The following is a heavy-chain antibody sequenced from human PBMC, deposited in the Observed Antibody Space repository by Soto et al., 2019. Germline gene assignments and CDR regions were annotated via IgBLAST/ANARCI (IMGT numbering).Heavy chain of an antibody. CDR2: IIGNNYYI. D-gene: IGHD2-2*01. CDR3: ARSYQRRPLIREGQGSDMDV. J-gene: IGHJ6*02. CDR1: GFPFSSYT. V-gene: IGHV3-21*06. Sequence: GGSLRLSCRALGFPFSSYTINWVGQAPGKGLGWVSYIIGNNYYIDYAASFKGRFPSSRDNAKSTLFLQMNRLRADDTGVYFCARSYQRRPLIREGQGSDMDVWGPGTTVTVSS.